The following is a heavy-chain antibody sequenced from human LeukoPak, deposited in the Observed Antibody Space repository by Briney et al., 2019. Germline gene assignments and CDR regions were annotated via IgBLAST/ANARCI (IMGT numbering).Heavy chain of an antibody. Sequence: PGGSLRLSCAASGFTFSSYGMHWVRQAPGNGLEWLAVIWYDGGNIYYAVSVKCRLAISRDNSKNTLYLLLNSLRADDTAVYYCARARNNYEISSFSALDYWGQGTLVTVSS. CDR3: ARARNNYEISSFSALDY. CDR2: IWYDGGNI. J-gene: IGHJ4*02. CDR1: GFTFSSYG. D-gene: IGHD3-22*01. V-gene: IGHV3-33*01.